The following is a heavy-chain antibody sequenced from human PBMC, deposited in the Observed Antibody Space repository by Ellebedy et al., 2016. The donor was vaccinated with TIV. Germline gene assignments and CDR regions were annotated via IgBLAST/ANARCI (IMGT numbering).Heavy chain of an antibody. J-gene: IGHJ4*02. CDR2: FFYSGSA. CDR1: GCPISTYY. V-gene: IGHV4-59*08. CDR3: ATSPGSSTFDY. Sequence: MPSETLSLTCSVSGCPISTYYWSWIRRTPGKGLEWIGYFFYSGSANYSTSLKSRVTISIDTSKKQFSLRLNSVTAADTGVYYCATSPGSSTFDYWGQGALVTVSS. D-gene: IGHD5-12*01.